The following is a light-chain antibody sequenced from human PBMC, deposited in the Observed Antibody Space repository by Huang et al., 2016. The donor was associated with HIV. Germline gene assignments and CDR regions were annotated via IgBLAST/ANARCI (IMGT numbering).Light chain of an antibody. CDR1: HSISSY. V-gene: IGKV1-39*01. J-gene: IGKJ2*01. CDR2: AAS. Sequence: DIKMTQSPSALSASVGDRVTITCRASHSISSYLNWYQQNPGKAPKLLIYAASSLQSGVTARFSGSGSVTDFTLTISSLQPEDFATYYRQQGYSTPHTFGQGTKLEI. CDR3: QQGYSTPHT.